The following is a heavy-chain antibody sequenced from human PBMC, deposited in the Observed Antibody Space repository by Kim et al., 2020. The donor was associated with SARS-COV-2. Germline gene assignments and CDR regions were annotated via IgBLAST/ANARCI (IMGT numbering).Heavy chain of an antibody. D-gene: IGHD3-10*01. J-gene: IGHJ3*02. CDR2: INPSGGST. CDR1: GYTFTSYY. CDR3: ARGRRAMVRGVTPARDAFDI. V-gene: IGHV1-46*01. Sequence: ASVKVSCKASGYTFTSYYMHWVRQAPGQGLEWMGIINPSGGSTSYAQKFQGRVTMTRDTSTSTVYMELSSLRSEDTAVYYCARGRRAMVRGVTPARDAFDIWGQGTMVTVSS.